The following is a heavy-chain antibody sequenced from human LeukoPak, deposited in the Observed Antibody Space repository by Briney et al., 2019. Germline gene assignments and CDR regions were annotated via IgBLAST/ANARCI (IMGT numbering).Heavy chain of an antibody. D-gene: IGHD6-19*01. Sequence: GGSLRLSCAASGFTFSSYWMSWVRQAPGKGLEWVAGISWNSGSIGYADSVKGRFTISRDNAKNSLYLQMNSLRAEDTALYYCAKDTGIAVAGRASAFDYWGQGTLVTVSS. V-gene: IGHV3-9*01. CDR3: AKDTGIAVAGRASAFDY. CDR1: GFTFSSYW. CDR2: ISWNSGSI. J-gene: IGHJ4*02.